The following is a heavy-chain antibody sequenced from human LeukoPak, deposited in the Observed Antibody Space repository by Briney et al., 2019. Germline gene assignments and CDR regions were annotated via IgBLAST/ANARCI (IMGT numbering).Heavy chain of an antibody. CDR1: GGTFSSYA. CDR2: IIPIFGTA. CDR3: ARDSDSSSWYRSTNWFDP. V-gene: IGHV1-69*13. Sequence: SVKVSCKASGGTFSSYAISWVRQAPGQGLEWMGGIIPIFGTANYAQKFQGRVTITADESTSTAYMELSSLRSEDTAVYYCARDSDSSSWYRSTNWFDPWGQGTLVTVSS. J-gene: IGHJ5*02. D-gene: IGHD6-13*01.